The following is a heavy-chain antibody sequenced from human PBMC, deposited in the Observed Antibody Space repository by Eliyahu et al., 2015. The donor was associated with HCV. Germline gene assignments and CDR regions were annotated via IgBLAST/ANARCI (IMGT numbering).Heavy chain of an antibody. CDR1: XFTFPRHG. Sequence: QVQLVQSGSEMXRPGAYVKISCKAEXFTFPRHGITWVRQAPGQGLEWVGWISAYNGEKKHAVNLQGRLTMTADAFTSTAYLELGSLRSDDTAVYFCARSSPGAAAGQLDPWGQGTPVTVSS. V-gene: IGHV1-18*01. D-gene: IGHD6-25*01. CDR2: ISAYNGEK. J-gene: IGHJ5*02. CDR3: ARSSPGAAAGQLDP.